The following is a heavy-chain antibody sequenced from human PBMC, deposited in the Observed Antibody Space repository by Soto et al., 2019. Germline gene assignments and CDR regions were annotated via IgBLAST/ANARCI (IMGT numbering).Heavy chain of an antibody. J-gene: IGHJ4*02. D-gene: IGHD3-22*01. CDR2: IYYSGST. Sequence: PSETLSLTCTVSCGSISSYYWSWIRQPPGKGLEWIGYIYYSGSTNYNPSLKSRVTISVDTSKNQFSLKMSSVTAEDTAVYYCAKRSITMIVVVTLGYFDYWGQGTLVTVSS. V-gene: IGHV4-59*01. CDR1: CGSISSYY. CDR3: AKRSITMIVVVTLGYFDY.